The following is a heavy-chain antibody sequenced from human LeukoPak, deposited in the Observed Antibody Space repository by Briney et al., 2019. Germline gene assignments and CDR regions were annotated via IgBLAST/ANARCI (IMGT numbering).Heavy chain of an antibody. J-gene: IGHJ6*03. V-gene: IGHV1-46*01. D-gene: IGHD3-3*01. CDR3: ARAGPYYDFWSGYYTASYYYYYMDV. CDR2: INPSGGST. Sequence: ASVKVSCKASGHTFTSYYMHWVRQAPGQGLEWMGIINPSGGSTSYAQKFQGRVTMTRDMSTSTVYMELSSLRSEDTAVYYCARAGPYYDFWSGYYTASYYYYYMDVWGKGTTVTVSS. CDR1: GHTFTSYY.